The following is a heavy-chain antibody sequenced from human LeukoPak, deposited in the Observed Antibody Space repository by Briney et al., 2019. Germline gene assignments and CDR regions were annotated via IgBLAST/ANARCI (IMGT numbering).Heavy chain of an antibody. J-gene: IGHJ4*02. CDR1: GFTFSSYG. CDR3: AKVIGLRYFDWLLYPFDY. D-gene: IGHD3-9*01. Sequence: GGSLRLSCAASGFTFSSYGMSWVRQAPGKGLEWVSAISGSGGSTYYADSVKGRFTISRDNSKNTLYLQMNSLRAEDTAVYYCAKVIGLRYFDWLLYPFDYWGQGTLVTVSS. CDR2: ISGSGGST. V-gene: IGHV3-23*01.